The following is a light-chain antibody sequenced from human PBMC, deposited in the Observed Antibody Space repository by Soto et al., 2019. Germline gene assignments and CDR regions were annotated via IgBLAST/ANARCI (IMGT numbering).Light chain of an antibody. CDR1: QSLSSSC. CDR3: QQYGRSPLT. Sequence: EIVLTQSPGTLSLSPGERATLSCRASQSLSSSCLAWYQQKPGQAPRLLIYGASSRATGIPDRFSGSESGTDFTLTISRLEPEDFAVYYCQQYGRSPLTFGQGTKVEIK. CDR2: GAS. V-gene: IGKV3-20*01. J-gene: IGKJ1*01.